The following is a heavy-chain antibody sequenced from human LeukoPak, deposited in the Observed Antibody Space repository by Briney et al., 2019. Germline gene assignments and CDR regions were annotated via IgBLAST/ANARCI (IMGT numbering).Heavy chain of an antibody. V-gene: IGHV6-1*01. Sequence: SQTLSLTCAISGDSVSSNSAVWNWIRQSPSRGLEWLGRTYYRSTWYNDYAVSVKSRITINADTSKNQFSLQLNSVTPEDTAVYYCARITSAAFDIWGQGTMVTVSS. D-gene: IGHD3-16*01. CDR3: ARITSAAFDI. CDR1: GDSVSSNSAV. J-gene: IGHJ3*02. CDR2: TYYRSTWYN.